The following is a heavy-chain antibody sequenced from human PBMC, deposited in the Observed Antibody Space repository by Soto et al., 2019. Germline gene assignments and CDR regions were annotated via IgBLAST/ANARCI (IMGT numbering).Heavy chain of an antibody. CDR1: GSTFSGYY. D-gene: IGHD3-16*01. V-gene: IGHV1-2*02. J-gene: IGHJ4*02. Sequence: ASVKVSFKASGSTFSGYYLHWLRQAPGLGLAWLGWINPESGDSQYGETFQGRVTMTRDTSTATVHMELSRLRPDDTALYYCVGDRGPVLVYADFWGQGTQVTVSS. CDR2: INPESGDS. CDR3: VGDRGPVLVYADF.